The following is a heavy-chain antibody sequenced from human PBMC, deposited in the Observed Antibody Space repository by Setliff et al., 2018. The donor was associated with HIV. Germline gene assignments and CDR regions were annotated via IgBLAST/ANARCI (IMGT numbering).Heavy chain of an antibody. V-gene: IGHV4-59*11. Sequence: SETLSLTCTVSGGSISSHYWSWIRQPPGKGLEWVGYVFHDGSVDYNPSLKSRVTMSVDTAKNQFSLSLSSVTAADTAVYYCARDGGSLWRFDRWGQGTLVTVSS. CDR1: GGSISSHY. CDR3: ARDGGSLWRFDR. CDR2: VFHDGSV. J-gene: IGHJ4*02. D-gene: IGHD2-15*01.